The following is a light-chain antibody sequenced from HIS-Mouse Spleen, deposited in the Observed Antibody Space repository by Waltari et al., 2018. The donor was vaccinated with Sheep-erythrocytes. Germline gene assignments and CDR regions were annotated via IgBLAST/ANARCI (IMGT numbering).Light chain of an antibody. V-gene: IGLV2-23*01. CDR3: CSYAGSSTPWV. Sequence: QSALTQPASVSGSPGQSITISCTGTSSDVGSYNLVSWYQQHPGKAPKLMIYDGSKRRSGVSNRFSGSKSGNTASLTISGLQAEDEADYYCCSYAGSSTPWVFGGGTKLTVL. CDR1: SSDVGSYNL. CDR2: DGS. J-gene: IGLJ3*02.